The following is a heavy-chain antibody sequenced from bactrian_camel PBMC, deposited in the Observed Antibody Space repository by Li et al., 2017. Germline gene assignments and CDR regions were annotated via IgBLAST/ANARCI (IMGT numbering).Heavy chain of an antibody. CDR1: GYIRSRYC. Sequence: VQLVESGGGSVQAGGSMRLACEVSGYIRSRYCLGWFRQAPGKEREGVASIETDGRTRYADYVQGRFIVSQDSATSTLSLQMNSLNREDTAMYYCAAEGPRLPASWKRIAFYGAWGQGTQVTVS. CDR3: AAEGPRLPASWKRIAFYGA. CDR2: IETDGRT. D-gene: IGHD3*01. V-gene: IGHV3S53*01. J-gene: IGHJ4*01.